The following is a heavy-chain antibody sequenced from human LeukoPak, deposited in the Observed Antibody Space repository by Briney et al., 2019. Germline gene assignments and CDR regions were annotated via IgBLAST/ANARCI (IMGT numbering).Heavy chain of an antibody. V-gene: IGHV3-23*01. J-gene: IGHJ4*02. D-gene: IGHD2-15*01. CDR2: ISGSGDIT. CDR1: GFSFSSYG. CDR3: AKAYCSGGSCYYDY. Sequence: GGSLRLSCAASGFSFSSYGINWVRQAPGKGLEWVSGISGSGDITYYADSVKGRFTISRDNSKNTLYLQMNSLRAEDTAVYYCAKAYCSGGSCYYDYWGQGTLVTVSS.